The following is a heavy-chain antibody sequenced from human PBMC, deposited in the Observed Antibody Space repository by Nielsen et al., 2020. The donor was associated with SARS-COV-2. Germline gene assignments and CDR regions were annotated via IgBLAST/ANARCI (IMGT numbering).Heavy chain of an antibody. CDR3: ARHDYGGNSPIDS. Sequence: WVRQAPGQGLEWLGGIIIVFDAANYAQKFQGRATITADESTNTAYLELSSLRSEDTAVYYCARHDYGGNSPIDSWGQGTLVTVSS. J-gene: IGHJ4*02. CDR2: IIIVFDAA. V-gene: IGHV1-69*01. D-gene: IGHD4-23*01.